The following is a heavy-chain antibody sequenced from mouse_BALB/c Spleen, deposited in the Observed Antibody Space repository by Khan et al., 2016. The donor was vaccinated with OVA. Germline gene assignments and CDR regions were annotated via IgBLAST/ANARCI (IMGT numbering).Heavy chain of an antibody. CDR3: VRTRGYYGSNYFDY. CDR1: GFTFSNYA. D-gene: IGHD1-1*01. V-gene: IGHV5-9-3*01. J-gene: IGHJ2*01. CDR2: ISSGGSYT. Sequence: EVELVESGGGLVKPGGSLKLSCAASGFTFSNYAMSWVRQTPEKRLEWVATISSGGSYTYYPDSVKGRFTISRDIAKNTLYLQMSSLRSEDTAMYYCVRTRGYYGSNYFDYWGQGTTLTVSS.